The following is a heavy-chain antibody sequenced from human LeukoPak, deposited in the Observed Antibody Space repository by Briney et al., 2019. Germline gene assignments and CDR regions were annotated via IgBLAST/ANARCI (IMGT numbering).Heavy chain of an antibody. CDR2: VHHSGKT. J-gene: IGHJ4*02. D-gene: IGHD6-19*01. CDR1: GGSFTPYY. V-gene: IGHV4-34*01. CDR3: ARGLSSGWVDY. Sequence: KTSETLSLTCAVYGGSFTPYYWTWIRQPPGKGLEWIGEVHHSGKTNYKPSLTSRLTISLDTSKNQFSLNLIFVTAADTAAYFCARGLSSGWVDYWGQGTLVTVSS.